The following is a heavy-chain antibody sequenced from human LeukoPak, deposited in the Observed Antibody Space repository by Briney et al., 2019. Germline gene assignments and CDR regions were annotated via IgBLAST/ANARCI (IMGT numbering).Heavy chain of an antibody. Sequence: GASVKVSCKTSGYRFTSYGISWVRQAPGQGLEWMGWVSTYNGKKDYAQKFQGRVIMTTDTSTTTAYMELGSLRSDDTAVYYCARHSGSYAFGYWGQGTLVTVSS. CDR3: ARHSGSYAFGY. CDR1: GYRFTSYG. CDR2: VSTYNGKK. V-gene: IGHV1-18*01. J-gene: IGHJ4*02. D-gene: IGHD1-26*01.